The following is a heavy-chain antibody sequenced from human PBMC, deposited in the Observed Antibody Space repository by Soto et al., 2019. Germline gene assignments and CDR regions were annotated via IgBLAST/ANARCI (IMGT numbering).Heavy chain of an antibody. Sequence: PGGSLRLSCAASGFTFSSYGMHWVRQAPGKGLEWVAVISYDGSNKYYADSVKGRFTISRDNSKNTLYLQMNSLRAEDTAVYYCAKDLGGSSSDYCYGMDVWGQGTTVTVSS. CDR2: ISYDGSNK. D-gene: IGHD1-26*01. J-gene: IGHJ6*02. CDR3: AKDLGGSSSDYCYGMDV. V-gene: IGHV3-30*18. CDR1: GFTFSSYG.